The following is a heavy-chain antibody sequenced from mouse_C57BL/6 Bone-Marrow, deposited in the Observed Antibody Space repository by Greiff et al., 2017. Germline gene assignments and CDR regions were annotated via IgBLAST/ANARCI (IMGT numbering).Heavy chain of an antibody. Sequence: QVQLQQPGAELVRPGSSVKLSCKASGYTFTSYWMHWVKQRPIQGLEWIGNIDPSDSETHYNQKFKDKATLTVDKSSSTAYLQLSSLTSEDSAVYYCARLGASTGSSYEHAMDYWGQGTSVTVSS. CDR3: ARLGASTGSSYEHAMDY. D-gene: IGHD1-1*01. J-gene: IGHJ4*01. V-gene: IGHV1-52*01. CDR2: IDPSDSET. CDR1: GYTFTSYW.